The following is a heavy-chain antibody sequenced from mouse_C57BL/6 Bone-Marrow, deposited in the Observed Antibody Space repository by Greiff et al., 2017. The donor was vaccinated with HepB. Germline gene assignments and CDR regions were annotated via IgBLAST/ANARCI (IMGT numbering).Heavy chain of an antibody. Sequence: EVQLQQSGPELVKPGASVKIPCKASGYTFTDYNMDWVKQSHGKSLEWIGDINPNNGGTIYNQKFKGKATLTVDKSSSTAYMELRSLTSEDTAVYYCARALYYYGGNYFDYWGQGTTLTVSS. D-gene: IGHD1-1*01. CDR1: GYTFTDYN. J-gene: IGHJ2*01. V-gene: IGHV1-18*01. CDR3: ARALYYYGGNYFDY. CDR2: INPNNGGT.